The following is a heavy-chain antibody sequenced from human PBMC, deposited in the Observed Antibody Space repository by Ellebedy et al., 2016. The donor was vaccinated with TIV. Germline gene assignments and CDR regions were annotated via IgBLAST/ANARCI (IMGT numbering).Heavy chain of an antibody. D-gene: IGHD6-13*01. Sequence: ASVKVSCKASGGTFSSYAISWVRQAPGQGLEWMGGIIPIFGTANYAQKFQGRVTITADESTSTAYMELSSLRSEDTAVYYCARGYSGSSWYSYWGQGTLVTVSS. CDR2: IIPIFGTA. V-gene: IGHV1-69*13. CDR3: ARGYSGSSWYSY. CDR1: GGTFSSYA. J-gene: IGHJ4*02.